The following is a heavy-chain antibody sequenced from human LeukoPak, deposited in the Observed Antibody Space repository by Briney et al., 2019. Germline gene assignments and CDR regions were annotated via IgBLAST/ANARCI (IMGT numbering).Heavy chain of an antibody. CDR2: INQDGSEK. V-gene: IGHV3-7*01. Sequence: GGSLRLSCAASGFTFRSDWMSWVRQAAGKGLEWVANINQDGSEKYYVDSVKGRFTISRDNAKSSLFLQMNSLRAEDTAVYYCARAEKWGQGTLVTVSS. CDR1: GFTFRSDW. CDR3: ARAEK. J-gene: IGHJ4*02.